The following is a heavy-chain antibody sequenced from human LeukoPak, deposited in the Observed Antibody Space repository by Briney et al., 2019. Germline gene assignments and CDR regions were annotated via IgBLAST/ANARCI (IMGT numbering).Heavy chain of an antibody. CDR1: GYTFTSYG. CDR2: ISAYNGNT. CDR3: ARYLRGHAFDI. J-gene: IGHJ3*02. V-gene: IGHV1-18*04. Sequence: ASVKVSRQASGYTFTSYGISWVRQAPGQGLEWMGWISAYNGNTNYAQKLQGRVTMTTDTSTSTAYMELRSLRSNDTAVYYCARYLRGHAFDIWGQGTMVTVSS.